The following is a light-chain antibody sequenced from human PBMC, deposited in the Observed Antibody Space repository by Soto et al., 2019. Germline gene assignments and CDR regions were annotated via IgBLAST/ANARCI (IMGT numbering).Light chain of an antibody. J-gene: IGKJ2*01. V-gene: IGKV1-39*01. CDR1: QSISTY. Sequence: DIQMTQSPSSLSASVGDRVTIPCRASQSISTYLNWYQQKPGKAPQLLIYGASSLQSGVPSRFSGSGSGTDFTLTISSLQPEDFATYYCQQSYSTPNTFGQGTKLEIK. CDR3: QQSYSTPNT. CDR2: GAS.